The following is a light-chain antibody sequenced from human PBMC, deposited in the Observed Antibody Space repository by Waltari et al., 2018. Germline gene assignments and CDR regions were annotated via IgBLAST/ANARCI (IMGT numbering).Light chain of an antibody. CDR3: QQYYTTLT. Sequence: DIVMTQSPDSLAASLGERATINCTSSQSILFSSNNKNYLAWYQQKPGQPPKLLIYWASTRESGVPDRFSGSGSGTDFTLTINSLQPEDVALYYCQQYYTTLTFGGGTKVGIK. CDR1: QSILFSSNNKNY. J-gene: IGKJ4*01. CDR2: WAS. V-gene: IGKV4-1*01.